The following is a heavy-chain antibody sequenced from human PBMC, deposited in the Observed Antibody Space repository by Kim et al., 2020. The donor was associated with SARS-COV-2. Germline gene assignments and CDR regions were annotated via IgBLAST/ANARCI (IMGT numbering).Heavy chain of an antibody. D-gene: IGHD3-10*01. CDR2: ISGSGGST. CDR3: AKAEGRYYGSGNWFDP. J-gene: IGHJ5*02. CDR1: GFTFSSYA. V-gene: IGHV3-23*01. Sequence: GGSLRLSCAASGFTFSSYAMSWVRQAPGKGLEWVSAISGSGGSTYYADSVKGRFTISRDNSKNTLYLQMNSLRAEDTAVYYCAKAEGRYYGSGNWFDPWGQGTLVTVSS.